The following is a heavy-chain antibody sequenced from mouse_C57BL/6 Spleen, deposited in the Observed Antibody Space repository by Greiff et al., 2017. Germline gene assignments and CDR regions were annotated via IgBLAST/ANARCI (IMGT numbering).Heavy chain of an antibody. CDR3: ANWEDYFDY. CDR2: IDPSDSYT. Sequence: QVQLQQPGAELVRPGTSVKLSCKASGYTFTSYWMHWVKQRPGQGLAWIGVIDPSDSYTNYNQKFKGKATLTVDTSSSTAYMQLSSLTSEDSAVYYCANWEDYFDYWGQGTTLTVSS. D-gene: IGHD4-1*01. J-gene: IGHJ2*01. CDR1: GYTFTSYW. V-gene: IGHV1-59*01.